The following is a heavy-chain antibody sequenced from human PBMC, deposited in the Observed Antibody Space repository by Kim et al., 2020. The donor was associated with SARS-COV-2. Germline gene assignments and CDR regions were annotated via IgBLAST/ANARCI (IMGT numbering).Heavy chain of an antibody. CDR2: IYYSGST. CDR1: GGSISSYY. V-gene: IGHV4-59*08. J-gene: IGHJ6*03. Sequence: SETLSLTCTVSGGSISSYYWSWIRQPPGKGLEWIGYIYYSGSTNYNPSLKSRVTISVDTSKNQFSLKLSSVTAADTAVYYCASRPRRGMDVWGKGTTVTVSS. CDR3: ASRPRRGMDV.